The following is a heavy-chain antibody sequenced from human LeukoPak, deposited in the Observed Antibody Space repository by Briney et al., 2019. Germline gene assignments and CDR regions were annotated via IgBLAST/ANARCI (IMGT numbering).Heavy chain of an antibody. J-gene: IGHJ4*02. V-gene: IGHV4-34*01. Sequence: PSETLSLTCAVYGGSFSGYYWSWIRQPPGKGLEWIGSIYYSGSTYYNPSLKSRVTISVDTSKNQFSLKLSSVTAADTAMYYCARFNSGSYQHYFDCWGQGTLVTVSS. CDR2: IYYSGST. CDR3: ARFNSGSYQHYFDC. D-gene: IGHD1-26*01. CDR1: GGSFSGYY.